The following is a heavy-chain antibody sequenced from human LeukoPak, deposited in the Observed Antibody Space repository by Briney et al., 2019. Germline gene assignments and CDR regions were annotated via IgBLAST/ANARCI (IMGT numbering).Heavy chain of an antibody. D-gene: IGHD3-22*01. Sequence: PSETLSLTCTVSGGSISSSSYYWGWIRQPPGKGLEWIGSIYYSGSTYYNPSLKSRVTISVDTSKNQFSLKLSSVTAADTAVYYCARDRAHYYDSSGFGDAFDIWGQGTMVTVSS. CDR2: IYYSGST. J-gene: IGHJ3*02. V-gene: IGHV4-39*07. CDR1: GGSISSSSYY. CDR3: ARDRAHYYDSSGFGDAFDI.